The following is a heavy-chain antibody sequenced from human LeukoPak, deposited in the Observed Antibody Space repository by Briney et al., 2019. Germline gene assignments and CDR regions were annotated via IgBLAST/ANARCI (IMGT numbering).Heavy chain of an antibody. CDR3: ARDPGIAAAGPKNDYYYYYMDV. CDR2: IYYSGST. D-gene: IGHD6-13*01. CDR1: GGSISSSSYY. V-gene: IGHV4-39*07. Sequence: SETLSLTCTVSGGSISSSSYYWGWIRQPPGKGLEWIGSIYYSGSTYYNPSLKSRVTISVDTSKNQFSLKLSSVTAADTAVYYCARDPGIAAAGPKNDYYYYYMDVWGKGTTVTISS. J-gene: IGHJ6*03.